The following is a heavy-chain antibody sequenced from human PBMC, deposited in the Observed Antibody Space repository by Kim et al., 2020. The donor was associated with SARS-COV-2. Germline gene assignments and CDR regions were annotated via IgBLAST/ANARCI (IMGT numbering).Heavy chain of an antibody. Sequence: GGSLRLSCAASGFIFSRYWMSWVRQAPGKGLEWVANIKQDGGEKYYGDSVRGRFIISRDNARNSLYLQMNSLRAEDTAVYYCATDSMIVGGTGGNDYWGHGTLVTVSS. CDR3: ATDSMIVGGTGGNDY. J-gene: IGHJ4*01. CDR1: GFIFSRYW. CDR2: IKQDGGEK. D-gene: IGHD1-26*01. V-gene: IGHV3-7*01.